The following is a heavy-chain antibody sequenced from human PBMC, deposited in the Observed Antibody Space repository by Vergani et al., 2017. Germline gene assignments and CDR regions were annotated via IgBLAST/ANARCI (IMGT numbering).Heavy chain of an antibody. J-gene: IGHJ6*03. D-gene: IGHD1-7*01. V-gene: IGHV2-5*04. Sequence: QITLKESGPTLVKPTHTLTLTCTFSGFSLNTRGVSLAWLRQPPGQALDWLALISWNNAQHSSPSLNNRVTITKDTSKNQVFLTMINMDYVDTGTYYCVYYKSECGTTGCFYPFYYCCYMDLWGNGTTVTVSS. CDR2: ISWNNAQ. CDR1: GFSLNTRGVS. CDR3: VYYKSECGTTGCFYPFYYCCYMDL.